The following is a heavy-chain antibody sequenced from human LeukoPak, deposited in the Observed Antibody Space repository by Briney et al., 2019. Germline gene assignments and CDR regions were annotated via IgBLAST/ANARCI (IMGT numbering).Heavy chain of an antibody. J-gene: IGHJ4*02. CDR1: GFSVSIKY. V-gene: IGHV3-7*01. Sequence: PGGSLRLSCAASGFSVSIKYMNWVRQAPGKGLEWVANIKQDGSEEYYVDSVKGRFTISRDNAKNSLYLQMNSLGAEDTAVYYCARWRHGSGSQPFDYWGQGTLVTVSS. D-gene: IGHD3-10*01. CDR3: ARWRHGSGSQPFDY. CDR2: IKQDGSEE.